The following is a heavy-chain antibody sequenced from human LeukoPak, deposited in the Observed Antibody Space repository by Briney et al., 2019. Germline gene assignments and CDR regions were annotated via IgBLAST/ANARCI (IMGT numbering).Heavy chain of an antibody. CDR1: GFTFSSYG. D-gene: IGHD3-22*01. Sequence: GGSLRLSCAASGFTFSSYGMHWVRQARDKGLEWVAVISYDGSNKYYADSVKGRFTISRDNSKNTLYLQMNSLRAEDTAVYYCAKDGPYYYDSSAYYYLDYWGQGTLVTVSS. V-gene: IGHV3-30*18. CDR2: ISYDGSNK. CDR3: AKDGPYYYDSSAYYYLDY. J-gene: IGHJ4*02.